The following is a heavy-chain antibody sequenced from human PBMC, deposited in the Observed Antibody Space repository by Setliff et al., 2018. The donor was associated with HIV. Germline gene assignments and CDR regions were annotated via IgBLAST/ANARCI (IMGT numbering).Heavy chain of an antibody. V-gene: IGHV3-9*03. CDR1: GFTFKDYA. J-gene: IGHJ5*02. CDR3: AKGLGSYLAPTRDALWFDP. CDR2: ISWNSGII. D-gene: IGHD2-15*01. Sequence: PGGSLSLSCAVSGFTFKDYAMHWVRQAPGKGLEWVSGISWNSGIINYADSVRGRFIISRDNANNSLYLQMNNLRIEDVALYFCAKGLGSYLAPTRDALWFDPWGLGALVTVSS.